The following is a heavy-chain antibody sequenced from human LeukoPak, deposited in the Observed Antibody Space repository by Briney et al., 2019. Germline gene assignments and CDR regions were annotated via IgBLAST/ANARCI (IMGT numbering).Heavy chain of an antibody. J-gene: IGHJ4*02. CDR1: GGSISSSSYY. CDR3: ASALVVVPAAIPF. CDR2: IYYSGST. D-gene: IGHD2-2*02. V-gene: IGHV4-39*01. Sequence: SETLSLTCTVSGGSISSSSYYWGWIRQPPGKGLEWIGSIYYSGSTYYNPSLKSRVTISVDTSKNQFSLKLSSVTAADTAVYYCASALVVVPAAIPFWGQGTLVTVSS.